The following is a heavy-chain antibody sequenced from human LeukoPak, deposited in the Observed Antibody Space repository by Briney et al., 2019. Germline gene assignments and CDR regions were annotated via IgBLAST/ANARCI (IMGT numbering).Heavy chain of an antibody. V-gene: IGHV3-74*01. CDR3: ARDKLDYFDSSGDFDQ. Sequence: PGGSLRLSCAASSFTFSAYWMHWVRQAPGKELVWVSRINSDGNNTTYADSVKGRFTISRDNAKNTLFLQMNSLRAEDTAVYYCARDKLDYFDSSGDFDQWGQGTLVTVSS. D-gene: IGHD3-22*01. J-gene: IGHJ4*02. CDR2: INSDGNNT. CDR1: SFTFSAYW.